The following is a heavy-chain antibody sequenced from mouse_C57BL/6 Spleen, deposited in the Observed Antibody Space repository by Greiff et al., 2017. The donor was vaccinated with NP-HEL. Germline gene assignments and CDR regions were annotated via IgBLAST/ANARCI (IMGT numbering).Heavy chain of an antibody. D-gene: IGHD1-1*01. CDR1: GFTFSDYG. J-gene: IGHJ4*01. Sequence: EVQRVESGGGLVKPGGSLKLSCAASGFTFSDYGMHWVRQAPEKGLEWVAYISSGSSTIYYADTVKGRFTISRDNAKNTLFLQMTSLRSEDTAMYYCANYYGSSYDAMDYWGQGTSVTVSS. CDR3: ANYYGSSYDAMDY. V-gene: IGHV5-17*01. CDR2: ISSGSSTI.